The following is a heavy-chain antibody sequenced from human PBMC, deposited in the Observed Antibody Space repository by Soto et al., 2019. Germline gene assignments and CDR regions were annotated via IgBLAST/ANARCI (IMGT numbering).Heavy chain of an antibody. CDR3: IATLSPMDV. CDR2: IGTEARSYAT. D-gene: IGHD1-1*01. CDR1: GFTFSGSA. J-gene: IGHJ6*04. Sequence: EVQLVESGGGLVQPGGSLKLSCTASGFTFSGSAIHWVRQAPGKGLEWVAYIGTEARSYATEHAASVRGRFTISRDDSKTTAHLRMSSLKPEDTAVYYCIATLSPMDVWGEGKTVIVSS. V-gene: IGHV3-73*01.